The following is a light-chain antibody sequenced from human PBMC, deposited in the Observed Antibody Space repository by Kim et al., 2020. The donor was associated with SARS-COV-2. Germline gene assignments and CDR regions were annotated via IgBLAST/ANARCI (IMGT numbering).Light chain of an antibody. V-gene: IGKV1-5*03. CDR1: QSITSW. CDR3: QQYNT. J-gene: IGKJ1*01. Sequence: DIQMTQSPSTLSASVGDRVTITCRASQSITSWLAWYQQKPGKAPKLLIYKASTLESGVPSRFSGSASGTEFTLIISSLQPDDFATYYCQQYNTFGQGTKVDIK. CDR2: KAS.